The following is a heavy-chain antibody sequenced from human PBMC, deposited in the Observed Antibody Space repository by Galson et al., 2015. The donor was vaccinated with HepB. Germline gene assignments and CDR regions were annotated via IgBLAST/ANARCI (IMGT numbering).Heavy chain of an antibody. Sequence: PALVKPTQTLTLPCTSSGFSLSTSGMCVSWIRQPPGKALEWLARIDWDDDKYYSTSLKTRLTISKDTPNNQVVPTMTNMDPVDTATYYCARTSGWGMIVMVINDYWGQGTLVTVSS. CDR2: IDWDDDK. D-gene: IGHD3-22*01. CDR3: ARTSGWGMIVMVINDY. V-gene: IGHV2-70*11. J-gene: IGHJ4*02. CDR1: GFSLSTSGMC.